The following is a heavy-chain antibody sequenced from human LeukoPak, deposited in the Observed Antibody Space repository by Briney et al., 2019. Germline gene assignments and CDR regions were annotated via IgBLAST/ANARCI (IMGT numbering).Heavy chain of an antibody. CDR3: ARDLRAAAGFRIENWFDP. CDR1: GYTFTSYG. CDR2: ISAYNGNT. V-gene: IGHV1-18*01. Sequence: ASVKVSCKASGYTFTSYGISWVRQAPGQGLEWMGWISAYNGNTNYAQKLQGRVPMPTDTSTSTAYMELSSLRSEDTAVYYCARDLRAAAGFRIENWFDPWGQGTLVTVSS. D-gene: IGHD6-25*01. J-gene: IGHJ5*02.